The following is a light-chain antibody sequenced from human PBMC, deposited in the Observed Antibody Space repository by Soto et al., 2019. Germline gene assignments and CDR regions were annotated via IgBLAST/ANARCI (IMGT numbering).Light chain of an antibody. V-gene: IGKV3-15*01. J-gene: IGKJ1*01. CDR1: QSVSSN. Sequence: EIVLTQSPGTLSLPPGERGTLSCRASQSVSSNLAWYQQKPGQAPRLLIYGASTRATGIPARFSGSGSGTEFTLTISSLQSEDFAVYYCQQYDNWPPTFGQGTKVDIK. CDR3: QQYDNWPPT. CDR2: GAS.